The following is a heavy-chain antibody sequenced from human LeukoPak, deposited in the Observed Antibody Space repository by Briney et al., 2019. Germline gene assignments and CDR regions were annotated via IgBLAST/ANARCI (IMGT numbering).Heavy chain of an antibody. CDR1: GGSFSGYY. J-gene: IGHJ6*02. D-gene: IGHD2-2*01. CDR2: INHSGST. Sequence: PSGTLSLTRAVYGGSFSGYYWSWIRQPPGKGLEWLGEINHSGSTNYNPSLKSRVTISVDTSKNQFSLKLSTVTAADTAVYYCARGNHGGYCSSTSCYASSNNYGMDVWGQGTTVTVSS. V-gene: IGHV4-34*01. CDR3: ARGNHGGYCSSTSCYASSNNYGMDV.